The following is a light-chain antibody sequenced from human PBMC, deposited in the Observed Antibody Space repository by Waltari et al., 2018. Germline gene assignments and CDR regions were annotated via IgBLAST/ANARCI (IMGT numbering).Light chain of an antibody. V-gene: IGKV6-21*01. CDR1: QSIGSR. J-gene: IGKJ2*01. CDR2: YAS. Sequence: EIVLTQSPDFQSVTTKEKVTLTCRASQSIGSRLHWYQQKPDQSPKVLIKYASQSFSGVPSRFSGSGSGTDFTLTINGLEPEDAATYYCHHSYSFPYTFGQGTKLEIK. CDR3: HHSYSFPYT.